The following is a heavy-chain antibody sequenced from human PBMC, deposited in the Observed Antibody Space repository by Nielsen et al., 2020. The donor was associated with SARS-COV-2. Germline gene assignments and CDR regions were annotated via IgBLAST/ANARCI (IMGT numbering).Heavy chain of an antibody. J-gene: IGHJ5*02. Sequence: SETLSLTCAVYGGSFSGYYWSWIRQPPGKGLEWIGEINHSGSTNYNPSLKSRVTISVDTSKNQFSLKLSSVTAADTAVYYCARARYDYVWGSYRSEDWFDPWGQGTLVTVSS. D-gene: IGHD3-16*02. CDR2: INHSGST. CDR3: ARARYDYVWGSYRSEDWFDP. V-gene: IGHV4-34*01. CDR1: GGSFSGYY.